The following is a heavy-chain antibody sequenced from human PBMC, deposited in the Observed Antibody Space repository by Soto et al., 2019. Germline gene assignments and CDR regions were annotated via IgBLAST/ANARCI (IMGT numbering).Heavy chain of an antibody. D-gene: IGHD3-3*01. CDR3: ARPYYDFWGRWYYYYYGMDV. CDR1: GYTFTSYD. CDR2: MNPNSGNT. Sequence: ASVKVSCKGSGYTFTSYDINWVRQATGQGLEWMGWMNPNSGNTGYAQKFQGRVTMTRNTSISTAYMELNSLRAEDTAVYYCARPYYDFWGRWYYYYYGMDVWGQGTTVTVSS. V-gene: IGHV1-8*01. J-gene: IGHJ6*02.